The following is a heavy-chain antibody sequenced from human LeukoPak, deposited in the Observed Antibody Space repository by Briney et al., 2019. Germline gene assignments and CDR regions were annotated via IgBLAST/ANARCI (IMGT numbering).Heavy chain of an antibody. CDR2: IIPILGIA. J-gene: IGHJ4*02. D-gene: IGHD3-22*01. CDR1: GGTFSSYA. CDR3: ARDCGYGPVGDSSPYPCS. V-gene: IGHV1-69*04. Sequence: GASVKVSCKASGGTFSSYAISWVRQAPGQGLEWMGRIIPILGIANYAQKFQGRVTITADKSTSTAYMELSSLRSEDTAVYYCARDCGYGPVGDSSPYPCSWGQGTLVTVSS.